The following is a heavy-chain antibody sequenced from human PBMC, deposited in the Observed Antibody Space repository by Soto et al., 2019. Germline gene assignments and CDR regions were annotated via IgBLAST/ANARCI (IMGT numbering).Heavy chain of an antibody. CDR2: VYHSGTT. J-gene: IGHJ3*02. CDR3: ARDQDDYGGNAPTFDI. Sequence: QVQLQASGPGLVKPSETLSLTCTVSGGSIRSYYWSWIRQPPGKGLEWIGYVYHSGTTNYNPSLKSRVTVSVDTSKSQFSLKLTSVTAADTAVYYCARDQDDYGGNAPTFDIWGQGTMVTVSS. V-gene: IGHV4-59*01. D-gene: IGHD4-17*01. CDR1: GGSIRSYY.